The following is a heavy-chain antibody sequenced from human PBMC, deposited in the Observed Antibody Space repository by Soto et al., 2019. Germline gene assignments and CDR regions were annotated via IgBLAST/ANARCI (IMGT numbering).Heavy chain of an antibody. CDR2: INHSGST. V-gene: IGHV4-34*01. D-gene: IGHD2-21*02. J-gene: IGHJ4*02. CDR1: GGSFSGYY. Sequence: SETLSLTCAVYGGSFSGYYWSWIRQPPGKGLEWIGEINHSGSTNYNPSLKSRVTISVETSKNQFSLKLSSVTAADTAVYYCARGTSPDAVVNTRDPYYFDYWGQGTLVTVSS. CDR3: ARGTSPDAVVNTRDPYYFDY.